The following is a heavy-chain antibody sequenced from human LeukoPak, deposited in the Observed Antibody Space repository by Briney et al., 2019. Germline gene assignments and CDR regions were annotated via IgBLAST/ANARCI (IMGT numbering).Heavy chain of an antibody. V-gene: IGHV3-23*01. CDR1: GFTFSSYA. J-gene: IGHJ4*02. CDR3: AKTRYCTNGVCSTFDY. D-gene: IGHD2-8*01. Sequence: QSGGSLRLSCAASGFTFSSYAMSWVRQAPGKGLEWVSLISGSGDKTYYADSVKGRFTISRDNSKNTLYLQVNSLRAEDTAVYYCAKTRYCTNGVCSTFDYWGQGTLVTVSS. CDR2: ISGSGDKT.